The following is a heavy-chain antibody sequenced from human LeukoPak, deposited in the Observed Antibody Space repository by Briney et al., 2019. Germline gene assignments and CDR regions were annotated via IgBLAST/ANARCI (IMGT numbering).Heavy chain of an antibody. CDR3: ARPGYSSGWYPSSHYYGMDV. J-gene: IGHJ6*02. V-gene: IGHV4-39*01. D-gene: IGHD6-19*01. CDR1: GGSISNTNYY. Sequence: PSETLSLTCTVSGGSISNTNYYWGWIRQPPGKGLEWIGNIYYSGSTYYNPSLKSRVTISVDTSKNQFSLKLSSVTAADTAVYYCARPGYSSGWYPSSHYYGMDVWGQGTTVTVSS. CDR2: IYYSGST.